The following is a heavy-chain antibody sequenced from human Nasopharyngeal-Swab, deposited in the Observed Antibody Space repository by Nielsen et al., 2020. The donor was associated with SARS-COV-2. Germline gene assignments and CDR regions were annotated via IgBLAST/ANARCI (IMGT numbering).Heavy chain of an antibody. D-gene: IGHD3-3*01. V-gene: IGHV4-61*10. J-gene: IGHJ4*02. CDR3: ARDSPLRSGPDFDY. CDR1: GGSISSGSYY. Sequence: SETLSLTCTVSGGSISSGSYYWSWIRQPAGKGLEWIGYIYYSGSTNYNPSLKSRVTISVDTSKNQFSLKLSSVTAADTAVYYCARDSPLRSGPDFDYWGQGTLVTVSS. CDR2: IYYSGST.